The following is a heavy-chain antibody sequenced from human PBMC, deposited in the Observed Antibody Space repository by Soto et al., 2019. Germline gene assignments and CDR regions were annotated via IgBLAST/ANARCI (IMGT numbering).Heavy chain of an antibody. V-gene: IGHV3-30*15. CDR3: ARDRLRLGELSLIGYFDY. D-gene: IGHD3-16*02. J-gene: IGHJ4*02. Sequence: QVQLVESGGSVVQPGRSLRLSCEASGFTFTSYAMHWVRQAPGKGLEWVAVISYDGINEYYADSVKGRFTISRDNSKNTLLLQRSSLKVEDTAVYYCARDRLRLGELSLIGYFDYGSQGTLVTVSS. CDR1: GFTFTSYA. CDR2: ISYDGINE.